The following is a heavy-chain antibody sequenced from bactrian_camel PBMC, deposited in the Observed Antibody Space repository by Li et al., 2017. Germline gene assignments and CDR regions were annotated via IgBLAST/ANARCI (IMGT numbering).Heavy chain of an antibody. CDR1: GFTFSSYA. J-gene: IGHJ4*01. CDR2: IYSDGTNT. CDR3: ATGFLWRFTANELEYNH. Sequence: HVQLVESGGGLVQPGGSLRLSCAASGFTFSSYAMSWVRQAPGKGLEWVSSIYSDGTNTYYADSVKGRGTISRDNARNTVYLQMNSLKSEDTALYYCATGFLWRFTANELEYNHWGQGTQVTVS. D-gene: IGHD3*01. V-gene: IGHV3-2*01.